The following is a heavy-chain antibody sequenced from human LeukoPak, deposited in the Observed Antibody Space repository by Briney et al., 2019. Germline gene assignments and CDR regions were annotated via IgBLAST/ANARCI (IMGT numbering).Heavy chain of an antibody. CDR2: VSDSGGST. Sequence: GGSLRLSCAVSGFTFSSYAMSWVRQAPGEGLEWVSAVSDSGGSTHYADSVKGRFNISRDNSKSTLYLQMKSLRVEDTAVYYCAKDRSGDCSGGSCYGYDYWGRGTLVIVSS. CDR3: AKDRSGDCSGGSCYGYDY. D-gene: IGHD2-15*01. J-gene: IGHJ4*02. V-gene: IGHV3-23*01. CDR1: GFTFSSYA.